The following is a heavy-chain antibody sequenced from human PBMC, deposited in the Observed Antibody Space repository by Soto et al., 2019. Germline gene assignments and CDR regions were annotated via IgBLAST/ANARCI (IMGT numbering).Heavy chain of an antibody. CDR1: GFIFSNYV. CDR2: ISDSGGTS. D-gene: IGHD1-26*01. V-gene: IGHV3-23*04. Sequence: EVQLVDSGGGLVQPGGSLRLSCAASGFIFSNYVMSWVRQAPGKGLEWVSSISDSGGTSYYADSVKGRFTISRDNSKNTLYLQMNSLRAEDTAIYYCAKSPRALLTFDYLGQLTLVTVSS. J-gene: IGHJ4*02. CDR3: AKSPRALLTFDY.